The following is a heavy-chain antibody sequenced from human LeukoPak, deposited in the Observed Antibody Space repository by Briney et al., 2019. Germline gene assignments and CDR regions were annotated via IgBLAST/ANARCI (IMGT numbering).Heavy chain of an antibody. CDR3: AREYSGYGPSGWFDP. Sequence: SETLSLTCTVSGGSISSVSYYWNWIRQPAGKGLEWIGRIYTTGSTYYNPSLKSRVTISVDTSKNQFSLKLSSVTAADTAVYYCAREYSGYGPSGWFDPWGQGTLVTVSS. CDR2: IYTTGST. V-gene: IGHV4-61*02. D-gene: IGHD5-12*01. CDR1: GGSISSVSYY. J-gene: IGHJ5*02.